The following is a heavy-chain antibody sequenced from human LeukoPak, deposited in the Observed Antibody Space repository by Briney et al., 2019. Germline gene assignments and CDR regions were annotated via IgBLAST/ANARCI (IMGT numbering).Heavy chain of an antibody. CDR2: IYYSGST. CDR3: ARGVVPAAIGDYFDY. Sequence: SQTLSLTCTVSGGSISSGDYYWSWIRQPPGKGLEWIGYIYYSGSTYYNPSLKSRVTISVDTSKNQFSLKLSSVTAADTAVYYCARGVVPAAIGDYFDYWGQGTLVTVSS. V-gene: IGHV4-30-4*01. J-gene: IGHJ4*02. CDR1: GGSISSGDYY. D-gene: IGHD2-2*02.